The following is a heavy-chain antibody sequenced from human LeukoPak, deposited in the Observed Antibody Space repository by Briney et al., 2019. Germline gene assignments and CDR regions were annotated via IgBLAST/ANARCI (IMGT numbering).Heavy chain of an antibody. Sequence: GGSLRLSCAGSRFTLSSTYMSWVRQAPGKGLEWVSVIYGGTSTYYADSVKGRFTISREDSRNTLYLQMSSLRAEDTALYYCARIAMAGIGDGFDIWGQGTMVTASS. CDR3: ARIAMAGIGDGFDI. V-gene: IGHV3-66*01. J-gene: IGHJ3*02. D-gene: IGHD6-19*01. CDR2: IYGGTST. CDR1: RFTLSSTY.